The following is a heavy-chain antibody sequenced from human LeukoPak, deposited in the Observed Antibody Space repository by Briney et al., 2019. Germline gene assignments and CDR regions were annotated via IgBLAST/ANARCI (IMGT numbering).Heavy chain of an antibody. CDR2: ISWEGGST. D-gene: IGHD3-10*01. Sequence: GGSLRLSCAASGFTFDDYAMHWVRQAPGKGLEWVPLISWEGGSTYSADSVKGRFTISRDNSKNSLYLQMNSLRTEDTALYYCAKDFSSGTYYPYYYYGMDVWGQGTTVTVSS. CDR1: GFTFDDYA. J-gene: IGHJ6*02. V-gene: IGHV3-43*02. CDR3: AKDFSSGTYYPYYYYGMDV.